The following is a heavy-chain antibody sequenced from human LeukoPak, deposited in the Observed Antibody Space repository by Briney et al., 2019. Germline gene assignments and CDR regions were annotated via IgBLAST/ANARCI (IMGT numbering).Heavy chain of an antibody. V-gene: IGHV3-23*01. J-gene: IGHJ5*02. CDR3: AKVFGELLYWFDP. Sequence: GGSLRLSCVGSGFTFTTYLINWVRQAPGKGLEWVSGISGRGGSTYYADSVKGRFTISRDNSKNMLYLQMNSLRAEDTAVYYCAKVFGELLYWFDPWGQGTLVTVSS. CDR2: ISGRGGST. D-gene: IGHD3-10*01. CDR1: GFTFTTYL.